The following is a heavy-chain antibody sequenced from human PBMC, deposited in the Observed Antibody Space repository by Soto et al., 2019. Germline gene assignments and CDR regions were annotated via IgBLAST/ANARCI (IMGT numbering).Heavy chain of an antibody. D-gene: IGHD3-3*01. V-gene: IGHV1-18*01. Sequence: GASVKVSCKASGYTFTSYGISWVRQAPGQGLEWMGWISAYNGNTNYAQKLQGRVTMTTDTSTSTAYMELRSLRSDDTAVYYCARGPIYDFWSGYFVLFDYWGQGTLVTVSS. J-gene: IGHJ4*02. CDR3: ARGPIYDFWSGYFVLFDY. CDR1: GYTFTSYG. CDR2: ISAYNGNT.